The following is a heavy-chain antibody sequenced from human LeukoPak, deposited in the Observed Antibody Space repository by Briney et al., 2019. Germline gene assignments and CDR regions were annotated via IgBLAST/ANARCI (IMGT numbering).Heavy chain of an antibody. D-gene: IGHD6-13*01. CDR1: RFTFSSST. CDR2: ISTDARTI. J-gene: IGHJ4*02. CDR3: VRGQATAWGLDY. V-gene: IGHV3-74*01. Sequence: GGSLRLSCAASRFTFSSSTMNWVRQAPGKGLVWVSHISTDARTITYADFVKGRFTISRDNAKNTLYLQMNSLRAEDTALYYCVRGQATAWGLDYWGQGTLVTVSS.